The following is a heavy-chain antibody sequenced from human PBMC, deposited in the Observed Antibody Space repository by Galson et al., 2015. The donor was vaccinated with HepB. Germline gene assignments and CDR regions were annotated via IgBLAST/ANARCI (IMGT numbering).Heavy chain of an antibody. Sequence: SLRLSCAASGFTFSHCGMHWVRQAPGRGLEWLAMISYDGSNKTYVDSVKGRLTISRDNSRNTLHLQMKSLRTEDTAMYYCAKLQFDIYNYFVDVWGQGTAVTVSS. V-gene: IGHV3-30*18. CDR1: GFTFSHCG. CDR2: ISYDGSNK. D-gene: IGHD2/OR15-2a*01. CDR3: AKLQFDIYNYFVDV. J-gene: IGHJ6*02.